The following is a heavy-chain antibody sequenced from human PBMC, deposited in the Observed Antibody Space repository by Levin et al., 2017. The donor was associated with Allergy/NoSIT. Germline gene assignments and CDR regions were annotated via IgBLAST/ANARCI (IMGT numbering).Heavy chain of an antibody. CDR2: IIFIFFIT. CDR1: LFTFIIYS. V-gene: IGHV3-23*01. D-gene: IGHD6-19*01. CDR3: ARARIAVAGTPLGINDY. Sequence: GGSLRLSFSSSLFTFIIYSIIFFLHSPFNFLYFFSSIIFIFFITYYSDSFKGRFTISRDNSKNTLYLQMNSLRAEDTAVYYCARARIAVAGTPLGINDYWGQGTLVTVSS. J-gene: IGHJ4*02.